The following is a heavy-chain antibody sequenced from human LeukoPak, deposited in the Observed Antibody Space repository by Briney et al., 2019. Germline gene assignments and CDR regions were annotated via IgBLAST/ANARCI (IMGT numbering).Heavy chain of an antibody. V-gene: IGHV1-2*02. J-gene: IGHJ4*02. CDR2: INPNSGGT. D-gene: IGHD6-6*01. CDR1: GYTFTGYY. CDR3: ARVPQSIAARGGFDY. Sequence: GASVKVSCKASGYTFTGYYMHWVRQAPGQGLEWMGWINPNSGGTNYAQKFQGRVTMTRDTSISTAYMELSRLRSDDTAVYYCARVPQSIAARGGFDYWGQGTLVTVSS.